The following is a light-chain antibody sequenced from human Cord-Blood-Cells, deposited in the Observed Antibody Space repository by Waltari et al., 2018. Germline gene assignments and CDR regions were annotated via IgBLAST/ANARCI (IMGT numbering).Light chain of an antibody. J-gene: IGLJ1*01. Sequence: QSALTQPAPASGSPGQSITISCTGTSSAVGTYNLVSWYQHNPGKAPKLMIYEVSKRPSGVSNRFSGSKSGNTASLTISGLQAEDEADYYCCSYAGSSTYVFGTGTKVTVL. CDR2: EVS. CDR1: SSAVGTYNL. V-gene: IGLV2-23*02. CDR3: CSYAGSSTYV.